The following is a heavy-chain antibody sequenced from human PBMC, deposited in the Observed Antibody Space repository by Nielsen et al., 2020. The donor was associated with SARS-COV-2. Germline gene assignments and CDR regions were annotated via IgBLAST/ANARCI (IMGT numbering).Heavy chain of an antibody. CDR3: ARDHNPPTF. V-gene: IGHV3-11*05. CDR2: ISDSATFL. J-gene: IGHJ4*02. Sequence: GGSLRLSCAASGFSFSDHYMTWIRQAPGKGLEWVSYISDSATFLNYADSVRGRFSISRDNAGNSLFLQLNSLTEDDTAVYFCARDHNPPTFWGQGTLVTVSS. D-gene: IGHD2/OR15-2a*01. CDR1: GFSFSDHY.